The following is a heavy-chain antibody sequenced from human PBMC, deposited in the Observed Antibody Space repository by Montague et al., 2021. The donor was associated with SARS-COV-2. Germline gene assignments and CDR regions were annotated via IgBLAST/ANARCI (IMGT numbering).Heavy chain of an antibody. J-gene: IGHJ6*02. Sequence: SEILSLTCTVSGGSISSSSYYWGWIRQPPGKGLEWIGSIYYSGSTYYNPFLKSRVTISVDTSKNQFSLKLSSVAAADTAVYYCAIEVGAMVYYYGMDVWGQGTTVTVSS. CDR2: IYYSGST. D-gene: IGHD1-26*01. V-gene: IGHV4-39*01. CDR3: AIEVGAMVYYYGMDV. CDR1: GGSISSSSYY.